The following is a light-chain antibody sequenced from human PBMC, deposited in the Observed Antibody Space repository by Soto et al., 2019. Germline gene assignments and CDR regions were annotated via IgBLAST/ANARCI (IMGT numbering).Light chain of an antibody. CDR2: GAT. CDR3: QQCHATPLT. CDR1: QAIGNY. V-gene: IGKV1-39*01. Sequence: DRQITQSPSSLSASVGDRVTITCRASQAIGNYLNWYQQKPGKAPNLLIFGATTLQSGVPSRFSGSGYGTNFTLIISVLQPEDFAIYYCQQCHATPLTFGQGTRLEI. J-gene: IGKJ5*01.